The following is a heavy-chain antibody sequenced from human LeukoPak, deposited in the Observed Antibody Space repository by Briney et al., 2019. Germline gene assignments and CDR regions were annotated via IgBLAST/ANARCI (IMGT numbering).Heavy chain of an antibody. Sequence: SVKVSCKASGYTFTSYGISWVRQAPGQGREWMGWIGAYNGNTNYAQKLQGRVTMTTDTSTSTAYMELRSLRSDDTAVYYCAKYYDFWSGYERDYGMDVWGQGTTVTVSS. J-gene: IGHJ6*02. CDR2: IGAYNGNT. V-gene: IGHV1-18*01. CDR3: AKYYDFWSGYERDYGMDV. D-gene: IGHD3-3*01. CDR1: GYTFTSYG.